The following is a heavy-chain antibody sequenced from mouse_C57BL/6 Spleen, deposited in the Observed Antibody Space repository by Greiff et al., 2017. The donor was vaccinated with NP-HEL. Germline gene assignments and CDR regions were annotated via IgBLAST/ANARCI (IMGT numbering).Heavy chain of an antibody. Sequence: VKLQESGPELVKPGASVKISCKASGYAFSSSWMNWVKQRPGKGLEWIGRIYPGDGDTNYNGKFKGKATLTADKSSSTAYMQLSSLTSEDSAVYFCARDLLLRYYFDYWGQGTTLTVSS. CDR3: ARDLLLRYYFDY. J-gene: IGHJ2*01. CDR2: IYPGDGDT. CDR1: GYAFSSSW. V-gene: IGHV1-82*01. D-gene: IGHD1-1*01.